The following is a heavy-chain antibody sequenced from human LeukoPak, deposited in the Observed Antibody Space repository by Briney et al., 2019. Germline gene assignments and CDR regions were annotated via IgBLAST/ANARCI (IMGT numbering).Heavy chain of an antibody. V-gene: IGHV4-38-2*02. D-gene: IGHD6-19*01. CDR3: ARSCDSIAVPGTGFC. J-gene: IGHJ4*02. CDR1: GYSISSGYY. CDR2: IYHSGST. Sequence: PSETLSLTCTVSGYSISSGYYWGWIRQPPGKGLEWIGSIYHSGSTYYNPSLKSRVTISVDTSKNQFSLKLSSVTAADTAVYYCARSCDSIAVPGTGFCWGQGTLVTVSS.